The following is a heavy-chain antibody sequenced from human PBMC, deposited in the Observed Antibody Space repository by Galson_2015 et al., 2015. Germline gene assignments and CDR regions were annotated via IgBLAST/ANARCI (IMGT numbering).Heavy chain of an antibody. V-gene: IGHV3-23*01. D-gene: IGHD1-26*01. J-gene: IGHJ4*02. CDR1: GFTFSSYA. CDR3: AKDREWELRGYDY. CDR2: ISPSGGST. Sequence: SLRLSCAASGFTFSSYAMSWVRQAPGKGLEWVSAISPSGGSTYFPEFAKGRFTISRDNSNNTLFLDMNSLRVEDTAIYFCAKDREWELRGYDYWGQGTLVTVSS.